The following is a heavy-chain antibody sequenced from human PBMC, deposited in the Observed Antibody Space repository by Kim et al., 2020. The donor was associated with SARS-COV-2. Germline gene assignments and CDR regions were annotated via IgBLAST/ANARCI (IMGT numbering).Heavy chain of an antibody. J-gene: IGHJ4*02. CDR3: ARPRSDNYYDYFDY. Sequence: SVKVSCTAFGGFFSNSAINWLRQAPGQGLEWMGTYNPVFGTTTYKQKFQGRVTITADKPATTAYMEMTSLTSDDTAVYFCARPRSDNYYDYFDYWGQGTLVTVSS. V-gene: IGHV1-69*06. CDR2: YNPVFGTT. CDR1: GGFFSNSA. D-gene: IGHD3-16*01.